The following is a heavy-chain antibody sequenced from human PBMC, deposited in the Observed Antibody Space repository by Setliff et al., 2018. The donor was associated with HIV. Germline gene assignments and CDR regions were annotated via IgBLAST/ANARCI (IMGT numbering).Heavy chain of an antibody. D-gene: IGHD3-9*01. CDR1: RFTFSDYT. CDR2: IPYDGTDK. J-gene: IGHJ6*02. V-gene: IGHV3-30-3*01. Sequence: GGSLRLSCAASRFTFSDYTMHWVRQAPGKGLEWVASIPYDGTDKYYTDSMKGRFTISRDNSKNTQYLQMDDLRTEDTAVYDWAREEGTKGAFEIWGQGTTVTVSS. CDR3: AREEGTKGAFEI.